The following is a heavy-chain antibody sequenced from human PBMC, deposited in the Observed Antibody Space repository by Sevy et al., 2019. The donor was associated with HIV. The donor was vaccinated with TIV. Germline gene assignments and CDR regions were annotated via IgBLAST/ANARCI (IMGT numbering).Heavy chain of an antibody. D-gene: IGHD3-22*01. V-gene: IGHV3-48*03. J-gene: IGHJ4*01. Sequence: GESLKISCAASGLSFRSYELNWVRQAPGKGLQWISYISTGGGTIFYADSVKGRFTISRDNAKNSVFLQMNSLRAEDTAVYFCATSRRDYYNYHFDYWGHGTLVTVSS. CDR2: ISTGGGTI. CDR3: ATSRRDYYNYHFDY. CDR1: GLSFRSYE.